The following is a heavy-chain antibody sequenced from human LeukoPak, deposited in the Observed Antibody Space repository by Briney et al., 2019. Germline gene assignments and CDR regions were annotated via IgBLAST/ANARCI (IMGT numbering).Heavy chain of an antibody. D-gene: IGHD1-26*01. CDR3: ARDLGSGSLHY. J-gene: IGHJ4*02. CDR1: GYTFTGYY. CDR2: INTGNGDT. V-gene: IGHV1-3*04. Sequence: ASVKVSCKASGYTFTGYYMHWVRQAPGQGLEWLGWINTGNGDTRYSQTFQGRVTITSYTSASTAYMELSSLRSEDTAVYYCARDLGSGSLHYWGQGTLVTVSS.